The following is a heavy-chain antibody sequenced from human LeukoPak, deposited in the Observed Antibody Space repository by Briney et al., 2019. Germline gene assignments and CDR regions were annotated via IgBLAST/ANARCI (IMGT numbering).Heavy chain of an antibody. V-gene: IGHV1-69*13. CDR1: GGTFSSYA. D-gene: IGHD3-22*01. J-gene: IGHJ6*02. CDR2: IIPIFGTA. CDR3: ARDPYYYDSSGYYYYYGMDV. Sequence: RASVKVSCKASGGTFSSYAISWVRQAPGQGLEWMGGIIPIFGTANYAQKFQGRVTITADESTSTAYMELSSLRSEDTAVYYCARDPYYYDSSGYYYYYGMDVWGQGTTVTVSS.